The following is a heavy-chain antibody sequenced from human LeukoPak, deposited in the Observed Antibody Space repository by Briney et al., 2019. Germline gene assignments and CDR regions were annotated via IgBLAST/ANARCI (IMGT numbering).Heavy chain of an antibody. D-gene: IGHD4-17*01. V-gene: IGHV4-38-2*02. J-gene: IGHJ4*02. CDR3: AMITVTTGIDS. Sequence: SETLSLTCSVSGFSISSGYYWGWIRQPPGKGLEWIGKSLRGGNTFYNPSLKSRVSISLDTSKNQFSMKLNSVTAADTALYYCAMITVTTGIDSWGQGTLVAVSS. CDR2: SLRGGNT. CDR1: GFSISSGYY.